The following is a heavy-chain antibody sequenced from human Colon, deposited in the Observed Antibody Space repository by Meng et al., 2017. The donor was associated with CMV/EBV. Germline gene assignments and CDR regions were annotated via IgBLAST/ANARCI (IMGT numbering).Heavy chain of an antibody. V-gene: IGHV2-70D*14. J-gene: IGHJ4*02. Sequence: SGPTLVKPTQTLTLTCTFSGFSLSTSGMRVSWIRQPPGKALEWLARIDWDDDKFYSTSLKTRLTISKDTSKIQVVLTMTNMDPVDTATYYCARWYSSSWYNWGQGTLVTVSS. D-gene: IGHD6-13*01. CDR3: ARWYSSSWYN. CDR2: IDWDDDK. CDR1: GFSLSTSGMR.